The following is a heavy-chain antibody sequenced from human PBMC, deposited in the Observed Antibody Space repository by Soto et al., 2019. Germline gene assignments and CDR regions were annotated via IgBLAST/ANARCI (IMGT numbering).Heavy chain of an antibody. D-gene: IGHD5-18*01. CDR2: VKTDGST. J-gene: IGHJ6*02. Sequence: EVQLVESGGGLVQPGGSLRLSCAASGFTFSSYWMHWVRQAPGKGLVWVSRVKTDGSTFYADSVRGRFTISRDNAKNTLYLQTNSLRDEDTAVYYCSRGIRNYYGTDVWGQGTAVSVSS. CDR1: GFTFSSYW. V-gene: IGHV3-74*01. CDR3: SRGIRNYYGTDV.